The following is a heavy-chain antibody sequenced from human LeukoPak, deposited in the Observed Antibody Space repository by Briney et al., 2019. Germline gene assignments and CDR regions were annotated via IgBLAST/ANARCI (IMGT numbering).Heavy chain of an antibody. Sequence: SETLSLTCTVSGGSISSYYWSWIRQPAGKGLEWIGRIYTSGSTNYNPSLKSRVTMSVDTSKNQFSLKLSSVTAADTAVYYCARGVGRFTFGGVIVSLSTGRAFDIWGQGTMVTVSS. J-gene: IGHJ3*02. CDR1: GGSISSYY. CDR2: IYTSGST. D-gene: IGHD3-16*02. CDR3: ARGVGRFTFGGVIVSLSTGRAFDI. V-gene: IGHV4-4*07.